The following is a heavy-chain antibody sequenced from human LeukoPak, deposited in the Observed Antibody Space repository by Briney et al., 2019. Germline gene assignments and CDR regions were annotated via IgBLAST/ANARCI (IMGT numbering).Heavy chain of an antibody. CDR1: GFTFSRYA. D-gene: IGHD6-13*01. Sequence: SGGSLRLSCVPSGFTFSRYAMSWVRQAPGKGLEWVSAISGRGGSTYYAESAKGRFTISRDNFKNALYLQMNSLRAEDTAVYYCVNPGIVLEAATDVDYYIDVWGKGTTVTVCS. CDR3: VNPGIVLEAATDVDYYIDV. CDR2: ISGRGGST. J-gene: IGHJ6*03. V-gene: IGHV3-23*01.